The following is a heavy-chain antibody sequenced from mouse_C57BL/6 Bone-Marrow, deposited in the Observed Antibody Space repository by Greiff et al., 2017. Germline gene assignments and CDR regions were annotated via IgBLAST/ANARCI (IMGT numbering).Heavy chain of an antibody. CDR2: IDPENGDT. CDR1: GFNIKDDY. Sequence: VQLKQSGAELVRPGASVKLSCTASGFNIKDDYMHWVKQRPEQGLEWIGWIDPENGDTEYASKFQGKATITADTSSNTAYLQLSSLTSEDTAVYYCTTGGSSLDYWGQGTTLTVSS. CDR3: TTGGSSLDY. J-gene: IGHJ2*01. D-gene: IGHD1-1*01. V-gene: IGHV14-4*01.